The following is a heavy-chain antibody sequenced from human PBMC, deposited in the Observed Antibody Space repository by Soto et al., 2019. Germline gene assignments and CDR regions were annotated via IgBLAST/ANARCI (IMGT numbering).Heavy chain of an antibody. CDR2: ISGSGGST. J-gene: IGHJ4*02. CDR3: ARRSSSWYFDY. V-gene: IGHV3-23*01. CDR1: GFTFSSYA. Sequence: EVQLLESGGGLVQPGGSLRLSCAASGFTFSSYAMNWVRQAPGKGLEWVSVISGSGGSTYYADSVKGRFTISRDNSKNTLYLQMNSPRAEDTAVYYGARRSSSWYFDYWGQGTLVTVSS. D-gene: IGHD6-13*01.